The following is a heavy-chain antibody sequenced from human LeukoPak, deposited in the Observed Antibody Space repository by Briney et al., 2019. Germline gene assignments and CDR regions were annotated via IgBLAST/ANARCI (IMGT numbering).Heavy chain of an antibody. J-gene: IGHJ6*03. Sequence: PSETLSLTCTVSGGSISSSSYYWGWIRQPPGKGLEWIGSIYYSGSTYYNPSLKSRVTISVDTSKNQFSLKLSSVTAADTAVYYCARARYYYDSSGYYRRVIYYMDVWGKGTTVTVSS. V-gene: IGHV4-39*07. D-gene: IGHD3-22*01. CDR3: ARARYYYDSSGYYRRVIYYMDV. CDR2: IYYSGST. CDR1: GGSISSSSYY.